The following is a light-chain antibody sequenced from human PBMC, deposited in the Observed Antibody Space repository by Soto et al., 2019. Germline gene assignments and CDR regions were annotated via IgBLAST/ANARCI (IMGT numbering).Light chain of an antibody. Sequence: EVVLTQSPATLSMSPGERVTLSCRASQSVSTFVAWYQHKPGQAPRLLIYDASNRVTGIPARFSGSGSGTDFTLTISRLEPEDFAVYFCQHRRNWWTFGQGTKVDIK. J-gene: IGKJ1*01. CDR2: DAS. CDR3: QHRRNWWT. CDR1: QSVSTF. V-gene: IGKV3-11*01.